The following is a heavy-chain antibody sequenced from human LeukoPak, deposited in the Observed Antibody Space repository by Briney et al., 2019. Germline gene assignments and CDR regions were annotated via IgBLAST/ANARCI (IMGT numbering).Heavy chain of an antibody. D-gene: IGHD6-13*01. Sequence: GTSVKVSCKTSGYTFSSYGISWVRQAPGQGLEWMGWISVYNGHTKYAQKFQGRVTMTTDTPTNTAYMELKSLISDDTAVYYCARAISAPGLCYVDSWGRGSVVTVS. J-gene: IGHJ4*02. CDR1: GYTFSSYG. CDR2: ISVYNGHT. V-gene: IGHV1-18*01. CDR3: ARAISAPGLCYVDS.